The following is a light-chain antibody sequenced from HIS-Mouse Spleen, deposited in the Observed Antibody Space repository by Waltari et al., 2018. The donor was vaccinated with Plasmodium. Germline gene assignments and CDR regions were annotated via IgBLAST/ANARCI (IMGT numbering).Light chain of an antibody. V-gene: IGLV2-14*03. CDR1: SSDVGGYNY. CDR2: DVS. Sequence: QSALTQPASVSGSPGQSITISCTGTSSDVGGYNYVSWYQQHPGKAPNLMIYDVSNRPSGVSNRFSGSKSCNTASLTISGLQAEDEADYYCSSYTSSSTRVFGGGTKLTVL. CDR3: SSYTSSSTRV. J-gene: IGLJ3*02.